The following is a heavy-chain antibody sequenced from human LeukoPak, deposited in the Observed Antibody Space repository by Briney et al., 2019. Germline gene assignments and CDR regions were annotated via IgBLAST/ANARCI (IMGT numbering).Heavy chain of an antibody. CDR1: GGSISSYY. CDR3: ARIAAAGPLYYFDY. V-gene: IGHV4-4*09. J-gene: IGHJ4*02. CDR2: VYTSGSA. Sequence: SETLSLNCTVSGGSISSYYWRWIRQPPGEGLEWIWYVYTSGSANYNPSLKSRVTISVDTSKNQFSLKLSSVTAADTAVYYCARIAAAGPLYYFDYWGQGTLVTVSS. D-gene: IGHD6-13*01.